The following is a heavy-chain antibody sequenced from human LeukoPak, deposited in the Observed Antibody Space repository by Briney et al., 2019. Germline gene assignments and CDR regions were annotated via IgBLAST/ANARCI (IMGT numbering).Heavy chain of an antibody. CDR2: INHRGTT. CDR1: GDSIRSGYW. CDR3: ARDSLPRYDSSGPLYWYFDL. D-gene: IGHD3-22*01. Sequence: PSETLSLTCEVSGDSIRSGYWWSWVRQSPGKGPEWIGEINHRGTTNYTPSLKSRVTISVDRSKNQFSLKLSSVTAADTAVYYCARDSLPRYDSSGPLYWYFDLWGRGTLVTVSS. J-gene: IGHJ2*01. V-gene: IGHV4-4*02.